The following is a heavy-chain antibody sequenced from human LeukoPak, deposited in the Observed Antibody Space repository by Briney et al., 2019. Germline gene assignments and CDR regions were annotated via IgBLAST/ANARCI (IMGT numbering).Heavy chain of an antibody. V-gene: IGHV4-38-2*01. Sequence: PSETLSLTCAVSGDSISSDNCWGWIRQPPGKGLEWIGSIYHNGDTNYNPSLKSRVTISIDTSKNHFSLKLSSVTAADTAMYHCVRHPYGLVREAYFDPWGQGTLVTVSS. J-gene: IGHJ5*02. D-gene: IGHD6-19*01. CDR1: GDSISSDNC. CDR2: IYHNGDT. CDR3: VRHPYGLVREAYFDP.